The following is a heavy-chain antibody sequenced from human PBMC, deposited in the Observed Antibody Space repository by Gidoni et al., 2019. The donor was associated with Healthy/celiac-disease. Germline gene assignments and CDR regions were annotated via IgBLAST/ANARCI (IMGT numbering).Heavy chain of an antibody. CDR3: ASLYSRGYSNFDY. CDR1: GFPFSSYW. D-gene: IGHD6-25*01. J-gene: IGHJ4*02. Sequence: EVQLLESGGGLVQPGGSLRLSCAASGFPFSSYWMHWVRQAPGKGRVWVSRINSDGSSTSYADFVKGRFTISRDNAKNKLYLQMNSLRAEDTAVYYCASLYSRGYSNFDYWGQGTLVAVCS. V-gene: IGHV3-74*01. CDR2: INSDGSST.